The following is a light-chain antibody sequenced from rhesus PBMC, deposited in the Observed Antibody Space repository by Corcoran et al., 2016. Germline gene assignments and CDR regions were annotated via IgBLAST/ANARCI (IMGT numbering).Light chain of an antibody. Sequence: EIVMTQSPATLSLSPGERATLSCRASQSVSSSLAWYQQKPGQAPKLLIYGASSRATGIPDRFSGSGSGTEFTLTLSSLEPEDVGVYYCQQAYSWPYSFGQGTKVEIK. V-gene: IGKV3-42*01. J-gene: IGKJ2*01. CDR3: QQAYSWPYS. CDR2: GAS. CDR1: QSVSSS.